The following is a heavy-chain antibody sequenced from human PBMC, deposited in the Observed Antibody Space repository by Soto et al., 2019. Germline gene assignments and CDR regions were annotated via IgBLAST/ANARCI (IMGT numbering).Heavy chain of an antibody. V-gene: IGHV2-5*02. J-gene: IGHJ4*02. CDR1: GVTIRTRKEG. D-gene: IGHD1-26*01. CDR2: IYWDDDK. CDR3: AHKVGGFDY. Sequence: GNRTETGTLIWTVSGVTIRTRKEGVGWIRQPPGKALEWLALIYWDDDKRYSPSLKSRLTITKDTSKNQVVLTMTNMDPVDTATYYCAHKVGGFDYWGQGTLVTVSP.